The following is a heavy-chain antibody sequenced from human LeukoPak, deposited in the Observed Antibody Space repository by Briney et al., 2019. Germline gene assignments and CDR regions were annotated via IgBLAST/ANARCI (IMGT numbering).Heavy chain of an antibody. D-gene: IGHD3-16*02. Sequence: PSETLSLTCTVSGGSISSSSYYWGWIRQPPGKGLEWIGSIYYSGSTYYNPSLKSRVTISVDTSKNQLSLKLSSVTAADTAVYYCATEEYGVITYWGQGTLVTVSS. CDR2: IYYSGST. CDR1: GGSISSSSYY. V-gene: IGHV4-39*01. J-gene: IGHJ4*02. CDR3: ATEEYGVITY.